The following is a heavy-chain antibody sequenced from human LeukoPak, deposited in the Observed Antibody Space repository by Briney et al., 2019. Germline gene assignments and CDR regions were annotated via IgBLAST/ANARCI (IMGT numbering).Heavy chain of an antibody. CDR2: MNPKSGNT. J-gene: IGHJ4*02. CDR1: GDTFTSYN. D-gene: IGHD2-15*01. V-gene: IGHV1-8*01. Sequence: ASVRVSCKASGDTFTSYNMNWVRQATGQGLEWMGWMNPKSGNTGYAQKFQGRVTMSTNSSISTAYMELSSLGSEDTAVYYCVREERGYCSGGSCTGPFDSWGQGTLVIVSS. CDR3: VREERGYCSGGSCTGPFDS.